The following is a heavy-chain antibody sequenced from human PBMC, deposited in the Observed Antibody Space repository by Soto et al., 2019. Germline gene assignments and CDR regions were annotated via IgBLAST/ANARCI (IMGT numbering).Heavy chain of an antibody. V-gene: IGHV3-21*01. CDR2: ISSSSSYI. D-gene: IGHD2-15*01. Sequence: GGSLRLSCAASGFTFSSYSMNWVRQAPGKGLEWVSSISSSSSYIYYADSVKGRFTISRDNAKNSLYLQMNSLRAEDTAVYYCASMVEGDSIPFDYWGQGTLVTVSS. CDR1: GFTFSSYS. J-gene: IGHJ4*02. CDR3: ASMVEGDSIPFDY.